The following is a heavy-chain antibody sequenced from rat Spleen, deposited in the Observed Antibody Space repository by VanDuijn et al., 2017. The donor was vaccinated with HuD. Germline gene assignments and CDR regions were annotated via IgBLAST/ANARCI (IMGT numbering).Heavy chain of an antibody. V-gene: IGHV2-41*01. D-gene: IGHD1-9*01. J-gene: IGHJ2*01. CDR2: IWTGGST. CDR3: ARDYGSNLGVDH. CDR1: GFSLTSYH. Sequence: QVQLKESGPGLVQPSQTLSLTCTVAGFSLTSYHVHWVRQPPGKGLEWMGVIWTGGSTAYNSLLKSRLSISRDISKSQVFLKMNSLQTEDTAMYCCARDYGSNLGVDHWGQGVMVTVSS.